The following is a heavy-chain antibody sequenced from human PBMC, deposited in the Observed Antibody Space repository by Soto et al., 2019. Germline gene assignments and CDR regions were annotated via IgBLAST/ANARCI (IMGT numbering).Heavy chain of an antibody. CDR2: IKSKTDGGTT. J-gene: IGHJ6*04. CDR1: GFTFSNAW. V-gene: IGHV3-15*01. D-gene: IGHD2-2*01. Sequence: EVQLVESGGGLVKPGGSLRLSCAASGFTFSNAWMSWVRQAPGKGLEWVGRIKSKTDGGTTDYAAPVKGRFTISRDDSKPTLYLQMTSLKTEDTAVYYCTTANRTAAEYYYYYGMDVWGKGTKVTVSS. CDR3: TTANRTAAEYYYYYGMDV.